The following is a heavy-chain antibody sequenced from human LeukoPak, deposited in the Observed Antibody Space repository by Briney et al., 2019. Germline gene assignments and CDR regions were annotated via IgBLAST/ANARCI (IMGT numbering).Heavy chain of an antibody. J-gene: IGHJ4*02. V-gene: IGHV3-30*01. CDR1: GFSLGTYA. Sequence: PGGSLRLSCTASGFSLGTYAMHWVRQAPGKGFEWVAVISSDGSITIYPDSMRGRFTISRDNSKNTLYSEMKSLRGVDTALYFCARDPIGGRPDYLDLWGQGTPVTVSS. D-gene: IGHD3-10*01. CDR2: ISSDGSIT. CDR3: ARDPIGGRPDYLDL.